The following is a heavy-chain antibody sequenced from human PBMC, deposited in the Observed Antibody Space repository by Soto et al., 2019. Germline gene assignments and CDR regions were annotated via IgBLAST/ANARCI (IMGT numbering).Heavy chain of an antibody. V-gene: IGHV1-18*01. CDR1: GYTFTSDG. Sequence: ASVKVSCKATGYTFTSDGISWVRQAPGQGLEWMGWISAYNGNTNYAQELQGRVTMTTDTSTSTAYMELRSLRSDDTAVYYCARGRIFDYYFDYWGQGTLVTVSS. J-gene: IGHJ4*02. D-gene: IGHD2-15*01. CDR2: ISAYNGNT. CDR3: ARGRIFDYYFDY.